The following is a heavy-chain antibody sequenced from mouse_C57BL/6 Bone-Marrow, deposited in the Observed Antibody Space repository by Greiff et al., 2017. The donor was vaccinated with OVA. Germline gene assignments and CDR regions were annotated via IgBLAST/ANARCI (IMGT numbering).Heavy chain of an antibody. CDR3: ASGAHRRSTMVKGAMDY. V-gene: IGHV1-78*01. D-gene: IGHD2-2*01. CDR2: IYPRDGST. Sequence: QVQLQQSDAELVKPGASVKISCKVSGYTFTDHTIHWMKQRPEQGLEWIGYIYPRDGSTKYNEKFKGKATLTADKSSSTAYMQLNSLTSEDSAVYFCASGAHRRSTMVKGAMDYWGKGTSVTVSS. J-gene: IGHJ4*01. CDR1: GYTFTDHT.